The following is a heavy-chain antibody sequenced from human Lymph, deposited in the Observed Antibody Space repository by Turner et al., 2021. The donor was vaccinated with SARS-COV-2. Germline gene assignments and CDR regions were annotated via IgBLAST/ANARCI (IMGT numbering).Heavy chain of an antibody. CDR3: ARLNPPDVGGGDWFDP. D-gene: IGHD2-21*01. CDR2: INHSGST. Sequence: QVQLQQWGAGLLKPSETLSLTCAVYGGSLNGYYWSWIRQPPGKGLEWIGEINHSGSTNYNPSLRSRITISVDTSKNQFSLKLSSVTAADTAVYYCARLNPPDVGGGDWFDPWGQGTLVTVSS. CDR1: GGSLNGYY. J-gene: IGHJ5*02. V-gene: IGHV4-34*01.